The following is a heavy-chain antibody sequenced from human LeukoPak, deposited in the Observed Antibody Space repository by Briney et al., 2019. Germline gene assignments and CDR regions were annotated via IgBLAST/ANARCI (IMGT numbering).Heavy chain of an antibody. D-gene: IGHD6-13*01. CDR3: ARGYGGAAAVINFDY. Sequence: ASVKVSCKASGYTFTAYYIHWVRRAPGQGLEWMGWINPNSGGTNYAQKFQGRVTMTRDTSISTAYMELSRLRSDDTAVYYCARGYGGAAAVINFDYWGQGTLVTVSS. V-gene: IGHV1-2*02. J-gene: IGHJ4*02. CDR1: GYTFTAYY. CDR2: INPNSGGT.